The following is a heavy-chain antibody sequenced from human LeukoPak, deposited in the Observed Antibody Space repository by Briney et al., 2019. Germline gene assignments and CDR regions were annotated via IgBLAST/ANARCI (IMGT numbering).Heavy chain of an antibody. Sequence: GGSLRLSCAASGFTFSSYEMNWVRQAPGKGLEWVSYISSSGTTIFYADSVKGRFTISRDNAKNSLYLQMNSLRAEDTAVYYCARPDGDYYYGSGSYFHYWGQGTLVTVSS. J-gene: IGHJ4*02. V-gene: IGHV3-48*03. CDR1: GFTFSSYE. D-gene: IGHD3-10*01. CDR3: ARPDGDYYYGSGSYFHY. CDR2: ISSSGTTI.